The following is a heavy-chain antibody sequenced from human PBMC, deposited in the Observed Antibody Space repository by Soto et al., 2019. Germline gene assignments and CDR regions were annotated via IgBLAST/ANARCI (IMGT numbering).Heavy chain of an antibody. CDR1: GYTFTGYY. J-gene: IGHJ4*02. CDR3: ARDHSSSTAY. V-gene: IGHV1-2*02. Sequence: ASVKVSCKASGYTFTGYYMHWLRQAPGQGLEWMACINPNSGGTNYAQKFQGRVTMTRDTSISTAYMELSRLRSDDTAVYYYARDHSSSTAYWGQGTLVTVSS. CDR2: INPNSGGT. D-gene: IGHD6-6*01.